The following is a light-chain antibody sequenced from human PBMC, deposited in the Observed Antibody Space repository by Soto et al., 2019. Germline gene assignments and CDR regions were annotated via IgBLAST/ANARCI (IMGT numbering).Light chain of an antibody. V-gene: IGLV2-11*01. Sequence: QSVLTQPRSVSGAPGQSVTISCTGTSSDVGGYNYVSWYQQHPGKAPKFMIYDVSQRPSGVPARFSGYKSGNTASLTISGLQAEDEADYYCCSYAGSYTYVFGTGTKVTVL. CDR3: CSYAGSYTYV. CDR2: DVS. J-gene: IGLJ1*01. CDR1: SSDVGGYNY.